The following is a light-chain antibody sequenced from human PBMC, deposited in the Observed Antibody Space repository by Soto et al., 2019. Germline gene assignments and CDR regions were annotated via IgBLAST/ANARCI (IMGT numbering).Light chain of an antibody. CDR1: SGHSSYA. CDR2: VNSDGSH. J-gene: IGLJ3*02. Sequence: QLVLTQSPSASASLGASVKLTCTLSSGHSSYAIAWHQQQPEKGPRFLMKVNSDGSHSRGDGIPDRFSGSSSGAERYLTISGLQSEDEAYYYCQTWGTGIRVFGGGTKLTVL. CDR3: QTWGTGIRV. V-gene: IGLV4-69*01.